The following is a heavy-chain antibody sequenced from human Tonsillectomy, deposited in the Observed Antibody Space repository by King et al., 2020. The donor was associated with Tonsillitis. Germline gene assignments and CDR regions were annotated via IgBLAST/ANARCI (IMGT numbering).Heavy chain of an antibody. Sequence: VQLVQSGAEVKKPGASVKVSCKASGGTFSSYAISWVRQAPGQGLEWMGGIIPIFCTANYAQKFQGRVTITADKSTSTAYMELSSLRSEDTAVYYCGSIAARQGAFDIWGQGTMVTVSS. J-gene: IGHJ3*02. CDR1: GGTFSSYA. CDR2: IIPIFCTA. D-gene: IGHD6-6*01. CDR3: GSIAARQGAFDI. V-gene: IGHV1-69*14.